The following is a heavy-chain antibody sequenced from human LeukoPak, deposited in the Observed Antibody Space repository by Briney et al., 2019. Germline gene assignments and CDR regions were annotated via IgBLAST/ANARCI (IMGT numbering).Heavy chain of an antibody. CDR3: ARASSGWTYYFDY. D-gene: IGHD6-19*01. CDR2: IKQDGSEK. CDR1: GFTFSSHW. Sequence: GGSLRLSCAASGFTFSSHWMSWVRQAPGKGLEGVANIKQDGSEKYYVDSVKGRFTISRDNAKNSLYLQMNSLRAEDTAVYYCARASSGWTYYFDYWGQGTLVTVSS. J-gene: IGHJ4*02. V-gene: IGHV3-7*01.